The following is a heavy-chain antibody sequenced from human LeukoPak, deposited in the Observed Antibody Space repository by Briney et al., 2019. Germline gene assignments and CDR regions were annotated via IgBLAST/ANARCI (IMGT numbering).Heavy chain of an antibody. Sequence: ASVKVSCKASGYTFTSYGISWVRQAPGQGLEWMGWISAYNGNTNYAQKLQGRVTMTTDTSTSTAYMELSSLRSEDTAVYYCARGRGGNIVLMVYATPWFDPWGQGTLVTVSS. CDR2: ISAYNGNT. D-gene: IGHD2-8*01. CDR1: GYTFTSYG. CDR3: ARGRGGNIVLMVYATPWFDP. J-gene: IGHJ5*02. V-gene: IGHV1-18*01.